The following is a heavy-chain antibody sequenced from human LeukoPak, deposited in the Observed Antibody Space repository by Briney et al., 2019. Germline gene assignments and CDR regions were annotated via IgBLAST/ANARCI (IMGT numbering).Heavy chain of an antibody. Sequence: GGSLRLPCAASGFTFSSYSMNWVRQAPGKGLEWVSSISSSSSYIYYADSVKGRFTISRDNAKNSLYLQMNSLRAEDTAIYYCTRVGYIDEGIDYWGQGTLVTVSS. V-gene: IGHV3-21*01. D-gene: IGHD5-24*01. J-gene: IGHJ4*02. CDR3: TRVGYIDEGIDY. CDR1: GFTFSSYS. CDR2: ISSSSSYI.